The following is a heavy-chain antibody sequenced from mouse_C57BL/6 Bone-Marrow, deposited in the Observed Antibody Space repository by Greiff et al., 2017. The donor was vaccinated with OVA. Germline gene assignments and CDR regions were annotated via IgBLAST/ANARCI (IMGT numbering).Heavy chain of an antibody. Sequence: EVQLVESGGGLVKPGGSLKLSCAASGFTFSSYAMSWVRQTPEKRLEWVATISDGGSYTYYPDNVQGRFTISRDNAKNNLYLQMSHLKSEDTAMYYCARDLWLRRDWYFDVWGTGTTVTVSS. CDR1: GFTFSSYA. J-gene: IGHJ1*03. CDR2: ISDGGSYT. D-gene: IGHD2-2*01. V-gene: IGHV5-4*01. CDR3: ARDLWLRRDWYFDV.